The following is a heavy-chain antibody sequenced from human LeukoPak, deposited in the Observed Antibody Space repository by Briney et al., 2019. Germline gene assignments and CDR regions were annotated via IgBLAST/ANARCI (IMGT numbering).Heavy chain of an antibody. J-gene: IGHJ4*02. Sequence: GGSLRLSCAASGFTFSNYNMNWVRQAPGKRLEWVANIKQDGSEKYYVDSVKGRFTISRDNANNSLYLQMNSLRAEDTAVYYCARGRGGLRWFGEFNSWGQGTLVTVSS. V-gene: IGHV3-7*01. D-gene: IGHD3-10*01. CDR3: ARGRGGLRWFGEFNS. CDR2: IKQDGSEK. CDR1: GFTFSNYN.